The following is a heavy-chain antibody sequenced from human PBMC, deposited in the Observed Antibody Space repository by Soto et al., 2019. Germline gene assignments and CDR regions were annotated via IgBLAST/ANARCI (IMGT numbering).Heavy chain of an antibody. V-gene: IGHV1-18*01. Sequence: ASVKVSCKASGYTFTSYGISWVRQAPGQGLEWMGWISAYNGNTNYAQKLQGRVTMTTDTSTSTAYMELRSLRSDDTAVYYCARDVSLSVWDDIENWFDPWGQGTLVTVSS. J-gene: IGHJ5*01. CDR3: ARDVSLSVWDDIENWFDP. CDR2: ISAYNGNT. CDR1: GYTFTSYG. D-gene: IGHD1-26*01.